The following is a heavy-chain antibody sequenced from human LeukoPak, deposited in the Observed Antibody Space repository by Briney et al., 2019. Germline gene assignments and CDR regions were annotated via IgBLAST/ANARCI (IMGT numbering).Heavy chain of an antibody. Sequence: GGSLRLSCAASGFTFSTYAMSWVRQAPGKGLEWVSAISGDGGTIYYADSVKGRFTISRDNSKNTLYLQMNSLRGDDTAVYPCARHRTDGYDDDAVDIWGQGTMVTVSS. CDR3: ARHRTDGYDDDAVDI. J-gene: IGHJ3*02. D-gene: IGHD5-24*01. CDR1: GFTFSTYA. CDR2: ISGDGGTI. V-gene: IGHV3-23*01.